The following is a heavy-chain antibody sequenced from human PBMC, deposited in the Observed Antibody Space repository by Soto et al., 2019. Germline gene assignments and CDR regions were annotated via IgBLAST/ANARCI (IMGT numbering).Heavy chain of an antibody. V-gene: IGHV4-4*02. D-gene: IGHD1-7*01. CDR1: GGSFTSNNW. J-gene: IGHJ4*02. CDR2: IYRTGST. CDR3: ASRDPGTSVDY. Sequence: QVQLQESGPGLVKPSGTLSLTCAVSGGSFTSNNWWTWVRHPPGQGLEWIGEIYRTGSTNYNRFLKSRVTISLDKAENQFSLTVTSLTAADTAVYYCASRDPGTSVDYWGQGTLVTVSS.